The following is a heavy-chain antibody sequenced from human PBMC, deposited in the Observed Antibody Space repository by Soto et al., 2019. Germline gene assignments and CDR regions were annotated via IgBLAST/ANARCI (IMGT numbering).Heavy chain of an antibody. Sequence: GGSLRLSCAASGFTLSSHWMHWVRQAPGKGLVWVSRIGSDGGSTSYADPMKGSLTISRDNAKNTLYQQLNSLGAEDTAVYYCARVVEYGSQNWCDPWGQGTLVTVSS. CDR1: GFTLSSHW. CDR3: ARVVEYGSQNWCDP. V-gene: IGHV3-74*01. CDR2: IGSDGGST. D-gene: IGHD6-6*01. J-gene: IGHJ5*02.